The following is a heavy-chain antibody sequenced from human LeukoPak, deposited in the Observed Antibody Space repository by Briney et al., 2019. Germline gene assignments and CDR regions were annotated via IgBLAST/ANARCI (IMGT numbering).Heavy chain of an antibody. CDR2: ISAYNGNT. CDR3: ARYPSRYYDILTGYTHLDY. J-gene: IGHJ4*02. V-gene: IGHV1-18*01. D-gene: IGHD3-9*01. CDR1: GYTFTSYG. Sequence: ASVKVSCKASGYTFTSYGISWVRQAPGQGLEWMGWISAYNGNTNYAQKLQGRVTMTTDTSTSTAYMELRSLRSDDTAVYYYARYPSRYYDILTGYTHLDYWGQGTLVTVSS.